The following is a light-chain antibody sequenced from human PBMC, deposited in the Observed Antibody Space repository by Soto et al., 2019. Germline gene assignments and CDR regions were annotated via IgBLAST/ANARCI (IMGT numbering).Light chain of an antibody. J-gene: IGLJ1*01. CDR1: SSSIGRNT. Sequence: QSVLTQPPSASGTPGQRVTISCSGSSSSIGRNTVNWYQQFPGAAPKLLIYGNSQRPLGVPVRSSGSKSGTSASLAISGLQYEDDADSYWESWDGTFYVFGAGTKLTVL. CDR3: ESWDGTFYV. V-gene: IGLV1-44*01. CDR2: GNS.